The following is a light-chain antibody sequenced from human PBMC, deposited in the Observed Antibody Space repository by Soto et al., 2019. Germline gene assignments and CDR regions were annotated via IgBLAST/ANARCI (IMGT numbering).Light chain of an antibody. V-gene: IGLV2-14*01. J-gene: IGLJ2*01. Sequence: QSVLTQPASVSGSPGQSITISCTGTSSDVGGYNYVSWYQQHPGKAPKLMIYDVSNRPSGVSNRFSGSKSGNTASLTISGLQAEDEADYYCSSYTSSSTLRVFGGGPKVTVL. CDR1: SSDVGGYNY. CDR3: SSYTSSSTLRV. CDR2: DVS.